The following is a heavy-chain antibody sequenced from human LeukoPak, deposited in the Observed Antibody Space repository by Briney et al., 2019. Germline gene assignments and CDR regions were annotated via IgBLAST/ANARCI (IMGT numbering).Heavy chain of an antibody. J-gene: IGHJ4*02. Sequence: SVKVSCKASGGTFSSYAISWVRQAPGQGLEWMGRIIPILGIANYAQKFQSRVTITADKSTSTAYMELSSLRSEDTAVYYRARSLNYGDFLFDYWGQGTLVTVSS. CDR1: GGTFSSYA. V-gene: IGHV1-69*04. CDR2: IIPILGIA. CDR3: ARSLNYGDFLFDY. D-gene: IGHD4-17*01.